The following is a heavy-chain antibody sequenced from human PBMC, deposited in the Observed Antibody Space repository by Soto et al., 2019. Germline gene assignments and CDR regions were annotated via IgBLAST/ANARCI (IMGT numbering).Heavy chain of an antibody. CDR1: GFTFSSYS. Sequence: EVQLVESGGGLVKPGGSLRLSCAASGFTFSSYSMNWVRQAPGKGLEWVSSISSSSSYIYYADSVKGRFTISRDNAKNPLHLQMNSLRAEDTAGYYWARVPLRYFDWLSFWGQGTLVTVSS. D-gene: IGHD3-9*01. CDR2: ISSSSSYI. V-gene: IGHV3-21*01. CDR3: ARVPLRYFDWLSF. J-gene: IGHJ4*02.